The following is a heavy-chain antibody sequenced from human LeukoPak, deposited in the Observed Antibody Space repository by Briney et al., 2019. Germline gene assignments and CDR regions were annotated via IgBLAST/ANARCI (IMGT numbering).Heavy chain of an antibody. V-gene: IGHV4-4*09. Sequence: KSSETLSLTCAVSGGSINTYYWSWIRQPPGKGLEWVGYIYSTGNTNYNPSLRGRVTISLDTSNNQFSLNLSSVTAADTAVYYCAKHDTVFGAAHFYMDVWGKGTTVTVSS. D-gene: IGHD3-3*01. CDR2: IYSTGNT. J-gene: IGHJ6*03. CDR3: AKHDTVFGAAHFYMDV. CDR1: GGSINTYY.